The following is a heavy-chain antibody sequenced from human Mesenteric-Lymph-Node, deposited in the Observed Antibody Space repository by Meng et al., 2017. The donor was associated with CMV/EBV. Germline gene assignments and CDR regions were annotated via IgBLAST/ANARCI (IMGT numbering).Heavy chain of an antibody. V-gene: IGHV3-30*18. CDR3: AKWGFSGSFQSYFGY. CDR2: IPYDGSNK. D-gene: IGHD1-26*01. Sequence: GFTFDNNGMHCVRQAPGKGLEWVALIPYDGSNKYYADSVKGRFAISRDNSKNTLYLQMSSLRAEDTAVYYCAKWGFSGSFQSYFGYWGQGALVTVSS. CDR1: GFTFDNNG. J-gene: IGHJ4*02.